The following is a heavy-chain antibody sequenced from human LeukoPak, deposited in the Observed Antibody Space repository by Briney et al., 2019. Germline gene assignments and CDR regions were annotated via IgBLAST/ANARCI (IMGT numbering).Heavy chain of an antibody. CDR3: ARAGPNIVVVPAAQTPPWFDP. Sequence: PSQTLSLTCTVSGGSISSGGYYWSWIRQPPGKGLEWIGEINHSGSTNYNPSLKSRVTISVDTSKNQFSLKLSSVTAADTAVYYCARAGPNIVVVPAAQTPPWFDPWGQGTLVTVSS. D-gene: IGHD2-2*01. V-gene: IGHV4-30-2*01. CDR2: INHSGST. J-gene: IGHJ5*02. CDR1: GGSISSGGYY.